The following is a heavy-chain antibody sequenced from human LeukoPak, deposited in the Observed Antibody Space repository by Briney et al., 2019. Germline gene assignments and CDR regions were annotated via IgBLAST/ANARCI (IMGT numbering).Heavy chain of an antibody. J-gene: IGHJ6*03. CDR2: ISYDGSNK. D-gene: IGHD6-19*01. CDR3: AKSDSSGYYYYYYMDV. V-gene: IGHV3-30*18. Sequence: GGSLRLSCAASGFTFSIYGMHWVRQAPGKGLEWVAVISYDGSNKYYADSVKGRFTISRDNSENTLYLQMNSLRAEDTAVYYCAKSDSSGYYYYYYMDVWGKGTTVTVSS. CDR1: GFTFSIYG.